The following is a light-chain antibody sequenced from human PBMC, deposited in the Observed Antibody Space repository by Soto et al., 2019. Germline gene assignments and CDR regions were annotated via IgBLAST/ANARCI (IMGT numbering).Light chain of an antibody. Sequence: EIVLTQSPGTLSLSPGERATLSCRASQSVSSSYLAWYQQKPGQAPRLLIYGASSRATGIPDRFSGSGSGTEFTLTISRLEPADVAVYYCQQYGSSPATFGGGTKVEIK. CDR2: GAS. CDR3: QQYGSSPAT. V-gene: IGKV3-20*01. J-gene: IGKJ4*01. CDR1: QSVSSSY.